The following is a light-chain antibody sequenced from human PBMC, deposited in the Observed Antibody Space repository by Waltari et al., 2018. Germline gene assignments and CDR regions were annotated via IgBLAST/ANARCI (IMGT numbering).Light chain of an antibody. V-gene: IGKV3D-11*02. CDR3: QQRTNWQSLS. J-gene: IGKJ4*01. CDR2: DAS. CDR1: ENINIF. Sequence: IVLTQSPATLHLSPAERPTLSCRASENINIFLAWYQQNPGQAPRLLISDASNRAAGVPARFSGSESLTDFTLTISSLEPEDFGVYYCQQRTNWQSLSFGGGTRVEIK.